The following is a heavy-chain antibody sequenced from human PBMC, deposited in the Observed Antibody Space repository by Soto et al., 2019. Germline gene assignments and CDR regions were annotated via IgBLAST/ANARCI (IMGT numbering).Heavy chain of an antibody. CDR1: GDTKTEIS. V-gene: IGHV1-24*01. CDR2: FDPEDGET. J-gene: IGHJ4*02. Sequence: ASVKVSCEVPGDTKTEISMHWVRQAPGKGLEWMGGFDPEDGETIYAQKFQGRVTMTEDTSTDTAYMELSSLRSEDTAVYYCATGPGSAHWGQGTLVTVPQ. CDR3: ATGPGSAH. D-gene: IGHD7-27*01.